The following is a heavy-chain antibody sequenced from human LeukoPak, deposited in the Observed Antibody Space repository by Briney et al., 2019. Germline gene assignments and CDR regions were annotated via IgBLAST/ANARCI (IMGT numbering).Heavy chain of an antibody. J-gene: IGHJ4*02. CDR3: AKDGGSSPYYFDY. CDR2: ISGSGGST. D-gene: IGHD1-26*01. V-gene: IGHV3-23*01. CDR1: RFTISSYA. Sequence: GASLRLSCAASRFTISSYAMSWVRQAPGKGLEWVSAISGSGGSTYYADSVKGRFTISRDNSKNTLYLQLNSLRAEDTAVYYCAKDGGSSPYYFDYWGQGTLVTVSS.